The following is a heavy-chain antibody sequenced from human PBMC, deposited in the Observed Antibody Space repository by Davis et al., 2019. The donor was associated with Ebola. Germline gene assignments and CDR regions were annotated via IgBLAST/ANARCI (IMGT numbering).Heavy chain of an antibody. D-gene: IGHD6-13*01. Sequence: ASVKVSCKASGYTFTSYGISWVRQAPGQGLEWMGWISAYNGNTNYAQKLQGRVTMTTDTSTSTAYMELRSLRSDDTAVYYCAREVAAAGTGRYYYYGMDVWGQGTTVTVSS. CDR1: GYTFTSYG. CDR3: AREVAAAGTGRYYYYGMDV. CDR2: ISAYNGNT. J-gene: IGHJ6*02. V-gene: IGHV1-18*01.